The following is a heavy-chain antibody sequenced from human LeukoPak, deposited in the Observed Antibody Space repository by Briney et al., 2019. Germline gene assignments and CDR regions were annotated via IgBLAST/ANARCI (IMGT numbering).Heavy chain of an antibody. D-gene: IGHD6-13*01. Sequence: PGGSLRLSCAASGFTFSSYAMHWVRQAPGKGLEWVAVISCDGSNKYYADSVKGRFTISRDNSKNTLYLQMNSLRAEDTAVYYCARERVAAAGTGSRFDYWGQGTLVTVSS. V-gene: IGHV3-30-3*01. CDR2: ISCDGSNK. J-gene: IGHJ4*02. CDR1: GFTFSSYA. CDR3: ARERVAAAGTGSRFDY.